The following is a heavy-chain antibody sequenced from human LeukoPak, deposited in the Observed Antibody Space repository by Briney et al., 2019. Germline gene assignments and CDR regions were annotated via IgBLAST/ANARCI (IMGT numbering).Heavy chain of an antibody. D-gene: IGHD3-22*01. CDR1: GGSFSGYY. Sequence: SETLSLTCAVYGGSFSGYYWSWIRQPPGKGLEWIGEINHSGSTNYNPSLKSRVTISVDTSKNQFSLKLSSVTAADTAVYYCARGGYYYDSSGYYTPHLYFDLWGRGTLVTVSS. CDR3: ARGGYYYDSSGYYTPHLYFDL. V-gene: IGHV4-34*01. J-gene: IGHJ2*01. CDR2: INHSGST.